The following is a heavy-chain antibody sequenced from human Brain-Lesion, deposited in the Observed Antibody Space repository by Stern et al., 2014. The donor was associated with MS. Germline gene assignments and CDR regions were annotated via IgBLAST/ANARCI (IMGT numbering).Heavy chain of an antibody. CDR1: GGSVSSTSYA. D-gene: IGHD2-15*01. CDR2: IYYSGNT. Sequence: QVQLVQSGPGLVKPSETLSLTCTVAGGSVSSTSYAWAWIRPPPGKGLEWIGTIYYSGNTYYSPSLKGRLTISLDTSKKQSPRQLRSGTAADTAVYYCAGEEDIRYCSGGSCTGNWFDPWGQGTLVTVSS. V-gene: IGHV4-39*01. J-gene: IGHJ5*02. CDR3: AGEEDIRYCSGGSCTGNWFDP.